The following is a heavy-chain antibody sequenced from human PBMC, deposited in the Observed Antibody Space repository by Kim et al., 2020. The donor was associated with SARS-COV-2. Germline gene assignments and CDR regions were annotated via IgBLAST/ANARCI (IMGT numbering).Heavy chain of an antibody. D-gene: IGHD3-22*01. CDR1: GFTVSSNY. J-gene: IGHJ6*02. Sequence: GGSLRLSCAASGFTVSSNYMSWVRQAPGKGLEWVSVIYSGGSTYYADSVKGRFTISRDNSKNTLYLQMNSLRAEDTAVYYCARDTLGAYYYDSSGYSYYYGMDVWGQGTTVTVSS. V-gene: IGHV3-53*01. CDR3: ARDTLGAYYYDSSGYSYYYGMDV. CDR2: IYSGGST.